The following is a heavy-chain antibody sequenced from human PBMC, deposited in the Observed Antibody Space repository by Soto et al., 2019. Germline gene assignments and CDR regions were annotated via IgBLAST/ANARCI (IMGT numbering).Heavy chain of an antibody. CDR1: GGSINSGAYY. V-gene: IGHV4-31*03. Sequence: PSETLSLTCTGSGGSINSGAYYWSWIRQHPGKGLEWVGYIYYSGTTYYNPSLQSRLTISRDTAKNQFSLKLTSVTAADTAVYYCARRIPTAGPFDYWGQGALDTVST. CDR3: ARRIPTAGPFDY. J-gene: IGHJ4*02. D-gene: IGHD6-13*01. CDR2: IYYSGTT.